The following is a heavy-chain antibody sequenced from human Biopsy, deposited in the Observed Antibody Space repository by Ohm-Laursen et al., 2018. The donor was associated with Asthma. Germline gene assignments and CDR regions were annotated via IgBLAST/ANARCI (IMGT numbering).Heavy chain of an antibody. Sequence: SVKVSCKASGYTFIGCHIHWMRQAPRQGLEWMGGLIPVLGTADYAQMFEGRVTITADESTSTAYMELSSLRSEDTAVYYCARGYSGSDRIVYYYSGMEVWGPGTTVTVSS. CDR2: LIPVLGTA. CDR1: GYTFIGCH. J-gene: IGHJ6*02. CDR3: ARGYSGSDRIVYYYSGMEV. V-gene: IGHV1-69*13. D-gene: IGHD5-12*01.